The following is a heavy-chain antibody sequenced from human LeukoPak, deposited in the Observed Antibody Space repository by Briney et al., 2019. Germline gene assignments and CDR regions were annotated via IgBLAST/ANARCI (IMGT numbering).Heavy chain of an antibody. J-gene: IGHJ4*02. CDR2: ISWDGGST. V-gene: IGHV3-43*01. D-gene: IGHD6-13*01. CDR3: ARVWSPPYTNSWPDYFDY. CDR1: GFTFDDYT. Sequence: GGSLRLSCAASGFTFDDYTMHWVRQAPGKGLEWVSLISWDGGSTYYADSVKGRFTISRDNAKNSLYLQMNSLRAEDTAVYYCARVWSPPYTNSWPDYFDYWGQGTLVTVSS.